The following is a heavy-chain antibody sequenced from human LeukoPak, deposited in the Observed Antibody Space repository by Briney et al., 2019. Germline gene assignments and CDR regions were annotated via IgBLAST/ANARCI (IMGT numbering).Heavy chain of an antibody. Sequence: GGSLRLSCAASGFTFSSYAMSWVRQAPGKGLEWVANIKQDGSEKYYVDSVKGRFTISRDNAKNSLFLQMNSLRAEDTAVYYCAREGDKAVITYAYWGQGTLVTVSS. CDR3: AREGDKAVITYAY. CDR1: GFTFSSYA. D-gene: IGHD5-18*01. CDR2: IKQDGSEK. V-gene: IGHV3-7*01. J-gene: IGHJ4*02.